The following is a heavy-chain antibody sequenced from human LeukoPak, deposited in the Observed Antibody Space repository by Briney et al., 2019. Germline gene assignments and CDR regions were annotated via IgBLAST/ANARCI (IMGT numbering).Heavy chain of an antibody. J-gene: IGHJ4*02. CDR2: INHGGGT. Sequence: SETLSLTCAVYGGSFSGYYWSWIRQPPGKGLEWIGEINHGGGTKSNSSLKSRVAISVATSKIQFSLKLSSVTAADTAVYCCARVDTEYSSSIVRNFDYWGQGTLVTVSS. CDR1: GGSFSGYY. V-gene: IGHV4-34*01. D-gene: IGHD6-6*01. CDR3: ARVDTEYSSSIVRNFDY.